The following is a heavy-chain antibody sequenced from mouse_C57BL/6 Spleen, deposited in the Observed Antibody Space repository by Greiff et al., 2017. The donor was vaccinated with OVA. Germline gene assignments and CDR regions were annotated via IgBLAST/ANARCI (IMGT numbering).Heavy chain of an antibody. V-gene: IGHV1-80*01. CDR3: ARSYYGSLYAMDY. CDR1: GYAFSSYW. J-gene: IGHJ4*01. Sequence: VQLQQSGAELVKPGASVKISCKASGYAFSSYWMNWVKQRPGKGLEWIGQIYPGDGDTNYNGKFKGKATLTADKSSSTAYMQLSSLTSEDSAVYFCARSYYGSLYAMDYWGQGTSVTVSS. CDR2: IYPGDGDT. D-gene: IGHD1-1*01.